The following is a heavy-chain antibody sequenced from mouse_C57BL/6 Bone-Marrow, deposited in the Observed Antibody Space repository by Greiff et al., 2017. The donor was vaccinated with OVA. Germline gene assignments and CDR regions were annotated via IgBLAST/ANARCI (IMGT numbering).Heavy chain of an antibody. CDR3: TSTVVFYYFDY. CDR2: IDPETGGT. Sequence: VQLQQSGAELVRPGASVTLSCKASGYTFTDYEMHWVKQTPVHGLEWIGAIDPETGGTAYNQKFKGKAILTADKSSSPAYLELRSLTSEDSAVYYCTSTVVFYYFDYWGQGTTLTVSS. CDR1: GYTFTDYE. V-gene: IGHV1-15*01. D-gene: IGHD1-1*01. J-gene: IGHJ2*01.